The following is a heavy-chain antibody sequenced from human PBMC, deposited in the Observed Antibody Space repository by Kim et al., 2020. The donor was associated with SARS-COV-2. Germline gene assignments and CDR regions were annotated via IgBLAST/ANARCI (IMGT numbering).Heavy chain of an antibody. Sequence: SETLSLTCAVYGGSFSGYYWSWIRQPPGKGLEWIGEINHSGSTNYNPSLKSRVTISVDTSKNQFSLKLSSVTAADTAVYYCASSMVRGVLDVWGQGTTVTVSS. CDR2: INHSGST. J-gene: IGHJ6*02. CDR3: ASSMVRGVLDV. V-gene: IGHV4-34*01. D-gene: IGHD3-10*01. CDR1: GGSFSGYY.